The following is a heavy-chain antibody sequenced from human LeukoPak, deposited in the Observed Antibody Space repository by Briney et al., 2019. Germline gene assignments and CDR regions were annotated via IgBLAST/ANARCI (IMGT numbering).Heavy chain of an antibody. D-gene: IGHD4-17*01. J-gene: IGHJ4*02. Sequence: SETLSLTCTVSGDSISSYYWSWIRQPAGKGLEWIGRVYTSETTNYNPSLKRRVTMSVDTSKNQFSLRLNSVTAADTAVYYCAADGDYLTVLRYWGQGTLVTVSS. V-gene: IGHV4-4*07. CDR2: VYTSETT. CDR1: GDSISSYY. CDR3: AADGDYLTVLRY.